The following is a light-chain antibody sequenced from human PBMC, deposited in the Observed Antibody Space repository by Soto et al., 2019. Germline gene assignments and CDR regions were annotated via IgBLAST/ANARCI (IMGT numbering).Light chain of an antibody. V-gene: IGKV3-20*01. CDR2: GAS. Sequence: EIVLTQSPGTLSLSPGERATLLCRASQSVSNSLAWYQQKPGQAPSLIIYGASSRATGIPDRFSGSGSGTDFTLTICRLEPEDFAVYYCQQYGNSPVTFGQGTKVEIK. CDR3: QQYGNSPVT. CDR1: QSVSNS. J-gene: IGKJ1*01.